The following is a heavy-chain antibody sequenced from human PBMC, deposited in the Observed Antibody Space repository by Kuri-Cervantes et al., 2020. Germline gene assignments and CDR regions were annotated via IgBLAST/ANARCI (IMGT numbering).Heavy chain of an antibody. CDR2: ISYDGSNK. V-gene: IGHV3-30-3*01. Sequence: GESLKISCAASGFTFSSYAMHWVRQAPGKGLEWVAVISYDGSNKYYADSVKGRFTISRDNSKNTLYLQMNSLRAEDTAVYYCAKDRGGCSGGSCFLKYYFDYWGQGTLGTVSS. CDR3: AKDRGGCSGGSCFLKYYFDY. D-gene: IGHD2-15*01. CDR1: GFTFSSYA. J-gene: IGHJ4*01.